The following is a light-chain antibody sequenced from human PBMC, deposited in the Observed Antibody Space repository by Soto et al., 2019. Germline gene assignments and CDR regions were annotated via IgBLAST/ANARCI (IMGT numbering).Light chain of an antibody. V-gene: IGLV2-8*01. Sequence: QSVLTQSPSASGSPGQSVTISCTGTSSDIGGYNSVSWYQQHPGKAPKVMIYDVTKRPSGVPDRFSGSKSGNTASLTVSGLQAEDEADYYCTSYATGDTFPFGGGTKLTVL. J-gene: IGLJ2*01. CDR2: DVT. CDR1: SSDIGGYNS. CDR3: TSYATGDTFP.